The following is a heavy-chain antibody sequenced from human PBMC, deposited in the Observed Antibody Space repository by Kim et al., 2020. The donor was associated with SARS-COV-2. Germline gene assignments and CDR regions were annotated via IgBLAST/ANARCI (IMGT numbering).Heavy chain of an antibody. V-gene: IGHV5-51*01. Sequence: RYSPSFQGQVTISADKSISTAYLQWSSLTASDTAMYYCARRHAEGDAFDIWGQGTMVTVSS. J-gene: IGHJ3*02. CDR3: ARRHAEGDAFDI. D-gene: IGHD2-2*01.